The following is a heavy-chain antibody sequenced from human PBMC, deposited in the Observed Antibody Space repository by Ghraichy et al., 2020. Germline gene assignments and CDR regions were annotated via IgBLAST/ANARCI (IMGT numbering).Heavy chain of an antibody. Sequence: GGSLRLSCAASGFTFSDSWMTWVRQAPGMGLEWVATIRSDGGEMYYVDSVTGRFAISRDNAQKSLFLQMTSLRVGDTAVYYCARDRGKKTVCTSVGYFYGIDVWGQGT. V-gene: IGHV3-7*01. CDR1: GFTFSDSW. CDR3: ARDRGKKTVCTSVGYFYGIDV. D-gene: IGHD2-21*01. CDR2: IRSDGGEM. J-gene: IGHJ3*01.